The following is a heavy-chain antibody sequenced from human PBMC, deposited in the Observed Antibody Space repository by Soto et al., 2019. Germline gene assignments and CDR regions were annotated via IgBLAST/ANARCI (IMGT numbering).Heavy chain of an antibody. Sequence: EVQLVESGGGLIQPGGSLRLSCAVSGFTVSNNYMSWVRQAPGKGLEGVSVIYSGGYTAYGDSVKGRFTISRDNSKNTLDLSMNGLGAGHMPVFSCAPDPGGGGYWGQGTLVTVSS. D-gene: IGHD3-10*01. V-gene: IGHV3-53*01. CDR2: IYSGGYT. J-gene: IGHJ4*02. CDR3: APDPGGGGY. CDR1: GFTVSNNY.